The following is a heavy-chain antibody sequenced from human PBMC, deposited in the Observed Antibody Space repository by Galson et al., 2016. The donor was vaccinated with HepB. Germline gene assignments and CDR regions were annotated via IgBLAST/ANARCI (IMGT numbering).Heavy chain of an antibody. V-gene: IGHV3-66*02. J-gene: IGHJ4*02. CDR1: GFTVSSNY. D-gene: IGHD4-17*01. Sequence: SLRLSCAASGFTVSSNYMTWVRQAPGKGLEYVSVIDSGGTTYYADSVKGRFTISRDNSKNTLFLQMNTLRAEDTAVYYCARGVYGDHGWFDYWGQGTLVTVSS. CDR3: ARGVYGDHGWFDY. CDR2: IDSGGTT.